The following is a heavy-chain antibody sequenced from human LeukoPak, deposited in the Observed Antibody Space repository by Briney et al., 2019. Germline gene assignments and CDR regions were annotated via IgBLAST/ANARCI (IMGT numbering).Heavy chain of an antibody. D-gene: IGHD4-17*01. CDR3: ARAGRLDYGDYRRHPGAFDI. V-gene: IGHV4-39*07. J-gene: IGHJ3*02. CDR2: IYYSGST. Sequence: SETLSLTCTVSGGSISSSSYYWGWIRQPPGKGLEWIGSIYYSGSTYYNPSLKSRVTISVDTSKNQFSLKLSSVTAADTAVYYCARAGRLDYGDYRRHPGAFDIWGQGTMVTVSS. CDR1: GGSISSSSYY.